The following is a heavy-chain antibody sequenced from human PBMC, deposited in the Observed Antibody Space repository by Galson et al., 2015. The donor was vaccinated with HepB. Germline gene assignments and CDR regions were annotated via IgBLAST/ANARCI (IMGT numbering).Heavy chain of an antibody. V-gene: IGHV1-69*01. Sequence: SCKASRGTFSSYAFTWVRQAPGQGLEWMGGIIPFFGTAQYAQKFQGRVTITADASTTTVYIEVSSLRSDDTAVYYCARDDDSGPRRFDFWGQGTLVTVSS. CDR3: ARDDDSGPRRFDF. J-gene: IGHJ4*02. D-gene: IGHD4-17*01. CDR2: IIPFFGTA. CDR1: RGTFSSYA.